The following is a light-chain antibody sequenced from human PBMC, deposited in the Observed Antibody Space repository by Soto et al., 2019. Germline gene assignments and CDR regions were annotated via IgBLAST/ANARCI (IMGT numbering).Light chain of an antibody. CDR2: YDS. J-gene: IGLJ2*01. CDR3: QVWDSRSDHVV. V-gene: IGLV3-21*04. CDR1: NIGSKS. Sequence: SYELTQPPSVSVAPGKTARITCGGNNIGSKSVHWYQQKPGQAPVLVIYYDSDRPSGIPERFSGSNSGNTATRTISRVEGGDEADYYFQVWDSRSDHVVFGGGTKVTVL.